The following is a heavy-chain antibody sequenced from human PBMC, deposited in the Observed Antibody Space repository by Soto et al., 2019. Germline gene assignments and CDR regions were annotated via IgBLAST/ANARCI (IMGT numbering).Heavy chain of an antibody. CDR3: ARDEAVTASRVYYYGMDV. J-gene: IGHJ6*02. CDR1: GFTVSSNY. CDR2: IYSGGGT. V-gene: IGHV3-53*01. D-gene: IGHD2-21*02. Sequence: EVQLVESGGGLIQPGGSLRLSCAASGFTVSSNYMTWVRQAPGKGLEWVSVIYSGGGTYYADSVKGRFTISRDNSKNTLYLQMNSLRAEDTAGYYGARDEAVTASRVYYYGMDVWGQGTTVTVSS.